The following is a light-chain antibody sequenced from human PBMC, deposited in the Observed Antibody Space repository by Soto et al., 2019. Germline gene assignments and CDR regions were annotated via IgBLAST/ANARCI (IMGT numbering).Light chain of an antibody. V-gene: IGLV2-14*01. CDR1: SSDVGGYNY. CDR2: DVS. CDR3: SSYTSSSTYVV. J-gene: IGLJ2*01. Sequence: QSALTQPASVSGSPGQSITISCTGTSSDVGGYNYVSWYQQHPGKAPKLMIYDVSNRPSGVSNRFSGSKSGNTASLTISVLQAEDEADYYCSSYTSSSTYVVFGGGTTLTVL.